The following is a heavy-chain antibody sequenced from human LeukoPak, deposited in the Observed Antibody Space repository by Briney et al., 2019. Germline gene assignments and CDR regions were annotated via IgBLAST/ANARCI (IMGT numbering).Heavy chain of an antibody. CDR3: ASETYYYDSSGYDSAFDI. D-gene: IGHD3-22*01. V-gene: IGHV1-69*05. CDR2: IIPIFGTA. J-gene: IGHJ3*02. Sequence: SVKVSCKASGGTFSSYAISWVRQAPGQGLEWMGRIIPIFGTANYAQKFQGRVTITTDESTSTAYMELSSLRSEDTAVYYCASETYYYDSSGYDSAFDIWGQGTMVSVSS. CDR1: GGTFSSYA.